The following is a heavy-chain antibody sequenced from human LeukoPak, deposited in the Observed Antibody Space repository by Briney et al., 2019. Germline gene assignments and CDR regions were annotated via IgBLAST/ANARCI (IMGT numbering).Heavy chain of an antibody. D-gene: IGHD3-10*01. CDR2: IYPGDSDT. CDR1: GYSSTSYW. J-gene: IGHJ5*02. CDR3: ARQRKTYYYGSGSYTSNWFDP. Sequence: GESRKISCKGSGYSSTSYWIGWVRQVPGKGLEWMGIIYPGDSDTRYSPSFQGQVTISADKSISTAYLQWSSLKASDTAMYYCARQRKTYYYGSGSYTSNWFDPWGQGTLVTVSS. V-gene: IGHV5-51*01.